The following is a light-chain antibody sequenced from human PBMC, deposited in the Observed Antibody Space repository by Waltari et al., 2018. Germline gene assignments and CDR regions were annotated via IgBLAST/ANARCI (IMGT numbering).Light chain of an antibody. J-gene: IGKJ4*01. CDR3: QQYYNLPLT. Sequence: DFVMTQSPDSLAVSLGERATINCKSSQSVLFDSNNKNYLAWYQQKPGQAPKALIYWACTRESGVPDRFSGSGSGTEFTLTISSLQAEDVAIYYCQQYYNLPLTFGGGTKVEIK. CDR1: QSVLFDSNNKNY. CDR2: WAC. V-gene: IGKV4-1*01.